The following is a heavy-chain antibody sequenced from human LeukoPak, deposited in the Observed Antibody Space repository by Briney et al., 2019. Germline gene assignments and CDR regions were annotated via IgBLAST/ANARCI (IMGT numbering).Heavy chain of an antibody. CDR1: GYTFTGYY. CDR2: INAGNGNT. J-gene: IGHJ4*02. Sequence: ASVKVSCKASGYTFTGYYMHWVRQAPGQRLEWMGWINAGNGNTKYSQEFQGRVTITRDTSASTAYMELSSLRSEDMAVYYCAREAVVRGVIKLFDYWGQGTLVTVSS. D-gene: IGHD3-10*01. CDR3: AREAVVRGVIKLFDY. V-gene: IGHV1-3*03.